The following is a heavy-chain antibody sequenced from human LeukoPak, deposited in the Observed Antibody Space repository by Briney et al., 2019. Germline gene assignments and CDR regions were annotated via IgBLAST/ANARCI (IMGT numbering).Heavy chain of an antibody. J-gene: IGHJ4*02. CDR3: ARVPYYYDSSGYGPDFDY. V-gene: IGHV4-31*03. D-gene: IGHD3-22*01. CDR1: GGSISSGGYY. CDR2: IYYSGST. Sequence: LTCTVSGGSISSGGYYWSWIRQHPGKGLEWXGYIYYSGSTYYNPSLKSRVTISVNTSKNQFSLKLSSVTAADTAVYYCARVPYYYDSSGYGPDFDYWGQGTLVTVSS.